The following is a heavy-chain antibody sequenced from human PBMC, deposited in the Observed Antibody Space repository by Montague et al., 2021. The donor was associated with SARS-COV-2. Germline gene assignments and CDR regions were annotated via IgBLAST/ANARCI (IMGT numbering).Heavy chain of an antibody. Sequence: SETLSLTCTVSGGSISSYYWSWIWQPAGQGLEWIGLIYTSGSTNYNPSLKSRVTMSLDTSKNQFSLKLRSVTAADTAVYYCARGSFGMGAFDIWGQGTMVTVSS. D-gene: IGHD1-26*01. J-gene: IGHJ3*02. CDR1: GGSISSYY. CDR3: ARGSFGMGAFDI. CDR2: IYTSGST. V-gene: IGHV4-4*07.